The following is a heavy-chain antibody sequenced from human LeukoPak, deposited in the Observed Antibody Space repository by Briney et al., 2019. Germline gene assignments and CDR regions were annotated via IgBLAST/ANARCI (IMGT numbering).Heavy chain of an antibody. CDR1: SGSISSSSYY. J-gene: IGHJ4*02. D-gene: IGHD1-26*01. CDR3: AREFKWELRPFDY. Sequence: SETLSLTCTVSSGSISSSSYYWGWIRQPPGKGLEWIGSIYYSGSTYYNPSLKSRVTISVDTSKNQFSLKLSSVTAADTAVYYCAREFKWELRPFDYWGQGTLVTVSS. V-gene: IGHV4-39*07. CDR2: IYYSGST.